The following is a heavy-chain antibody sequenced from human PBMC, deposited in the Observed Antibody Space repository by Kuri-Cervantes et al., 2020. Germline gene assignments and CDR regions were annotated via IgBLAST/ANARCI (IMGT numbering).Heavy chain of an antibody. D-gene: IGHD2-15*01. CDR2: INHRGST. V-gene: IGHV4-34*01. CDR1: GGSFSGYY. Sequence: SETLSLTCAVYGGSFSGYYWSWIRQAPGKGLEWIGEINHRGSTNYNPSLKSRVTISTDTSKNQFSLKLSSVTAADTAVYYCARPDTLGYCSGGSCSELGAFDIWGQGTMVTVSS. CDR3: ARPDTLGYCSGGSCSELGAFDI. J-gene: IGHJ3*02.